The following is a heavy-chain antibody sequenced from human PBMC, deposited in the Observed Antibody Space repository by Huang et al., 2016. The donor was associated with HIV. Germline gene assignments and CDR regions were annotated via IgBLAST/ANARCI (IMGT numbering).Heavy chain of an antibody. CDR3: ARSAYGDLDY. J-gene: IGHJ4*02. Sequence: QVHLVQSGAEVKKPGASVQVSCKASGYTFTNYDINWVRQAPGRGLGWMGSMNPNTGHTGFAQSFQGRVTMTRKTSITTAYMELTRLTSEDTAVYYCARSAYGDLDYWGLGTLVIVSS. CDR2: MNPNTGHT. CDR1: GYTFTNYD. D-gene: IGHD4-17*01. V-gene: IGHV1-8*02.